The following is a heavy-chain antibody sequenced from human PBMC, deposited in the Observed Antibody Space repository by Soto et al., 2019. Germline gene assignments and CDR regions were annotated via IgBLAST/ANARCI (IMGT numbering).Heavy chain of an antibody. Sequence: PSETLSLTCAVYGGSFSGYYWTWIRQSPGSGLEWIGYIYHSGTTDYNPSLESRVTISIDTSNNQFSLRLNSVTAADTAIYYCASRPRGGGYFSHWGQGTLVTVSS. CDR3: ASRPRGGGYFSH. CDR1: GGSFSGYY. V-gene: IGHV4-4*09. CDR2: IYHSGTT. J-gene: IGHJ4*02. D-gene: IGHD3-16*01.